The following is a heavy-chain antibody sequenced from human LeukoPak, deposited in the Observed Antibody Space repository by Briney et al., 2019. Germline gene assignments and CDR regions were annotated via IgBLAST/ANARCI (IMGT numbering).Heavy chain of an antibody. CDR1: GFTFSNYW. CDR2: ISTDGKST. V-gene: IGHV3-74*01. J-gene: IGHJ4*02. Sequence: GGSLRLSCVASGFTFSNYWMLWVRQAPGKGLMWVSLISTDGKSTRYAESVRGRFTISRDNAKKSLYLQMNSLRAEDTAVYYCARSADRSGYFREITLYYFDYWGQGTLVTVSS. CDR3: ARSADRSGYFREITLYYFDY. D-gene: IGHD3-22*01.